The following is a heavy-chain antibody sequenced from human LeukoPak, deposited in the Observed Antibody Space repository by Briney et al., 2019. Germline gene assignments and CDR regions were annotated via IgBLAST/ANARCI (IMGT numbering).Heavy chain of an antibody. V-gene: IGHV4-59*11. CDR2: IYYNGNT. Sequence: SETLSLTCTVSGGSISNHYWSWIRQPPGKGLEWIGYIYYNGNTNYNPSLKSRVTMSVHTSNNQFSLRLSSVSAADTAVYYCARLQGDTAWYLFDYWGQGTLVTVSS. CDR3: ARLQGDTAWYLFDY. J-gene: IGHJ4*02. CDR1: GGSISNHY. D-gene: IGHD5-18*01.